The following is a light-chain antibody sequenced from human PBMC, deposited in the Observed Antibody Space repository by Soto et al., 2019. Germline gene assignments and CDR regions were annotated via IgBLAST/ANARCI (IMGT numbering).Light chain of an antibody. V-gene: IGKV1-5*03. J-gene: IGKJ2*01. CDR3: QQYNTYS. Sequence: DIQMTQSPSTLSASVGDRVSITCRASQSLNSWLVWYQQKPGKAPKLLIYKTSTLDSGVPSRFSGSGSGTEFTLTSSNLQPDDFATYYCQQYNTYSFGQGTKLESK. CDR1: QSLNSW. CDR2: KTS.